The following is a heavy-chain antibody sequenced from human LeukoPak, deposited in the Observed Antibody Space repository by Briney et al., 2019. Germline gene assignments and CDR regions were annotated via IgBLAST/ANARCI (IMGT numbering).Heavy chain of an antibody. CDR2: IWYDGSNK. J-gene: IGHJ4*02. V-gene: IGHV3-33*01. Sequence: GGSLRLSCAASGFTFSSYGMHWVRQAPGKGLEWVAVIWYDGSNKYYADSVKGRFTISRDNSKNTLYLQMNSLRAEDTAVYYCARDLVRYCSGGSCYSGGYWGQGTLVTVSS. CDR1: GFTFSSYG. CDR3: ARDLVRYCSGGSCYSGGY. D-gene: IGHD2-15*01.